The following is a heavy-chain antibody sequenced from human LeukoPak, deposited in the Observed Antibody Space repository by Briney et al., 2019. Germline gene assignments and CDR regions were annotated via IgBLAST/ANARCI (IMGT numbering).Heavy chain of an antibody. V-gene: IGHV3-21*04. CDR2: ISSSSSYI. D-gene: IGHD1-26*01. CDR3: AKKTNSGPYYFDY. Sequence: PGGSLRLSCAASGFTFSSYSMNWVRQAPGKGLEWVSSISSSSSYIYYADSVKGRFTISRDNAKNSLYLQMNSLRAEDTAVYYCAKKTNSGPYYFDYWGQGTLVTVSS. J-gene: IGHJ4*02. CDR1: GFTFSSYS.